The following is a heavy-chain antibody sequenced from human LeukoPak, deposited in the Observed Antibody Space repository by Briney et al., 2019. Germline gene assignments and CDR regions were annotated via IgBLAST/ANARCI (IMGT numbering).Heavy chain of an antibody. V-gene: IGHV3-48*04. CDR2: ISSSSSTK. Sequence: PGGSLRLSCAASGFTFSSYNMNLVRQAPGKGLEWVSCISSSSSTKYNADSVKGRFTISRDNAKNSLYLQLNSLRAEDTAVYYCARGGVYCGGDCVDYWGQGTLVTVSS. CDR1: GFTFSSYN. CDR3: ARGGVYCGGDCVDY. J-gene: IGHJ4*02. D-gene: IGHD2-21*02.